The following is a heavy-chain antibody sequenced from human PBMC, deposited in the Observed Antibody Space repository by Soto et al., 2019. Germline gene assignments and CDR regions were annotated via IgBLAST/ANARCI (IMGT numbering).Heavy chain of an antibody. D-gene: IGHD6-6*01. CDR2: VYYSENT. CDR3: ARVGLGYTNSWGFDS. Sequence: SETLSLTCTVYGGSVSSGGYSWNWIRQPPGKGLEWIGYVYYSENTKYNPSLKSRVTISVDTSKDQISLKLTSVTAADTAVYYCARVGLGYTNSWGFDSWGQGTLVTVSS. CDR1: GGSVSSGGYS. J-gene: IGHJ4*02. V-gene: IGHV4-61*08.